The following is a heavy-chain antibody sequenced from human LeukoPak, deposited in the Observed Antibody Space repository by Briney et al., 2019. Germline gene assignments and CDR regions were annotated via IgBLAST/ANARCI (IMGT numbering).Heavy chain of an antibody. CDR3: ARDPNYGSGSYADY. V-gene: IGHV3-48*03. CDR2: ISSGGSTI. Sequence: GGSLRLSCAASEFTFSNYEMNWVRRAPGKGLEWVSYISSGGSTIYYADSVKDRFTISRDNAKNSLYLQMNSLRAEDTAVYYCARDPNYGSGSYADYWGQGTLVTVSS. J-gene: IGHJ4*02. CDR1: EFTFSNYE. D-gene: IGHD3-10*01.